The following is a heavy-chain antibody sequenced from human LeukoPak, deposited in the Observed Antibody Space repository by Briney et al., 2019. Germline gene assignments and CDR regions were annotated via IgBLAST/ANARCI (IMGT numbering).Heavy chain of an antibody. Sequence: SETLSLTCTVSGGSISSYYWSWIRQPPGKGLEWIGYVYYSGSANYNPSLKSRVTISVDTSKNQFSLKLSSVTAADTVVYYCARAGADYGDPIDYWGQGTLVTVSS. CDR3: ARAGADYGDPIDY. CDR1: GGSISSYY. J-gene: IGHJ4*02. CDR2: VYYSGSA. D-gene: IGHD4-17*01. V-gene: IGHV4-59*01.